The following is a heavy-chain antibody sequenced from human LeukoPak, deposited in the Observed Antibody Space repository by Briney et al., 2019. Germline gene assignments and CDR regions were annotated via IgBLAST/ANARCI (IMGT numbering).Heavy chain of an antibody. CDR2: IYSGGST. J-gene: IGHJ4*02. CDR3: ARILYDSSEGGHY. Sequence: GGSLRLSCAASGFTVSSNYMSWVRQAQGKGLGWVSVIYSGGSTYYADSVKGRFTISRDNSKNTLYLQMNSLRAEDTAVYYCARILYDSSEGGHYWGQGTLVTVSS. CDR1: GFTVSSNY. D-gene: IGHD3-22*01. V-gene: IGHV3-66*01.